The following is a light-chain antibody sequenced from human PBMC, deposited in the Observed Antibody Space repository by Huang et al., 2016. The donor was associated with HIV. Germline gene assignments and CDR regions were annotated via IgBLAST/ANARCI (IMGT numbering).Light chain of an antibody. CDR1: QSLNNY. J-gene: IGKJ4*01. Sequence: LQMTQSPSSLSASVGDRVTITCRASQSLNNYLIWYQQKPGKAPNLLVYSASTLQSGVPPRFSGGVSGTVFTLTISNLQPEDYATYYCQQTFSVPLTFGGGTKVEIK. CDR2: SAS. CDR3: QQTFSVPLT. V-gene: IGKV1-39*01.